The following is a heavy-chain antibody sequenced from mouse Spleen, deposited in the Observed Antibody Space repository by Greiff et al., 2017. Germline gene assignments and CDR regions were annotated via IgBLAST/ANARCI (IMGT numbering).Heavy chain of an antibody. CDR1: GFTFSSYA. J-gene: IGHJ2*01. V-gene: IGHV5-9-1*01. CDR2: ISSGGSYT. Sequence: EVKLMESGGGLVKPGGSLKLSCAASGFTFSSYAMSWVRQTPEKRLEWVATISSGGSYTYYPDSVKGRFTISRDNAKNTLYLQMSSLRSEDTAMYYCARRDSSGYFDYWGQGTTLTVSS. CDR3: ARRDSSGYFDY. D-gene: IGHD3-2*01.